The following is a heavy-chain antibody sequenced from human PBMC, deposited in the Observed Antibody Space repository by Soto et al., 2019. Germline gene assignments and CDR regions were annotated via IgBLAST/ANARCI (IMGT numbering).Heavy chain of an antibody. Sequence: GGSLRLSCAASGFTFSSYGMHWVRQAPGKGLEWVAVISYDGSNKYYADSVKGRFTISRDNSKNTLYLQMNSLRAEDTAVYYCAKDVDYYYDSSGLHWGQGTLVTVSS. CDR2: ISYDGSNK. CDR3: AKDVDYYYDSSGLH. D-gene: IGHD3-22*01. J-gene: IGHJ4*02. V-gene: IGHV3-30*18. CDR1: GFTFSSYG.